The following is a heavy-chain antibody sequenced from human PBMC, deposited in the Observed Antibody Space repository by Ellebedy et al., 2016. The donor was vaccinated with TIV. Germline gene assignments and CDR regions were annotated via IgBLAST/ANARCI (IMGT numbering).Heavy chain of an antibody. CDR1: GGTFSSYA. D-gene: IGHD3-16*02. Sequence: AASVKVSCKASGGTFSSYAISWVRQAPGQGLEWMGRIIPILGIANYAQKFQGRVTLTADKSKSTAYMELSNLRSEDTAVYYCAFSVRGLSGYYYGMDVWGQGTTVTVSS. J-gene: IGHJ6*02. V-gene: IGHV1-69*04. CDR2: IIPILGIA. CDR3: AFSVRGLSGYYYGMDV.